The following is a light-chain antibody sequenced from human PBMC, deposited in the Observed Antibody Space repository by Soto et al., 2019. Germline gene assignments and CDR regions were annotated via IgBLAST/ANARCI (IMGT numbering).Light chain of an antibody. CDR3: AAWDDSLNGLL. Sequence: QSVLTQPPSASGTPGQRVTISCSGSSSNLGSNTVNWYQQLPGTAPKLLIYSNNQRPSGVPDRFSGSKSGTSASLAISGLEAEDEADYYCAAWDDSLNGLLFGGGTKLTVL. CDR1: SSNLGSNT. V-gene: IGLV1-44*01. CDR2: SNN. J-gene: IGLJ2*01.